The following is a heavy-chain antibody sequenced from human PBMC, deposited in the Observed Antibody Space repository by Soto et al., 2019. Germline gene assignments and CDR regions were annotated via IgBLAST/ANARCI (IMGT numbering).Heavy chain of an antibody. CDR1: GFTFSSYA. CDR2: VTGSGGTT. V-gene: IGHV3-23*01. Sequence: PGGSLRLSCAASGFTFSSYAMSWVRQAPGKGLEWVSTVTGSGGTTYYADSVKGRFTITRDDSKNTLYLRMNSLRAEDTAVYYCAKGGLGDSSGYVDAFDMWGQGTMVTVSS. CDR3: AKGGLGDSSGYVDAFDM. J-gene: IGHJ3*02. D-gene: IGHD3-22*01.